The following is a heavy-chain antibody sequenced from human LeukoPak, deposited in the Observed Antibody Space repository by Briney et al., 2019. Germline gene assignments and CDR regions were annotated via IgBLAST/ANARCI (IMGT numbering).Heavy chain of an antibody. D-gene: IGHD3-10*01. V-gene: IGHV1-2*02. CDR1: GYTFTGYY. CDR3: ARDYYGSGSYPTLNWFDP. CDR2: INPNSGGT. Sequence: ASVKVSCKASGYTFTGYYMHWVRQAPGQGLEWMGWINPNSGGTNYAQKFQGRVTMTRDTSISTAYMELSRLRSDDTAVYYCARDYYGSGSYPTLNWFDPWGQGTLDTVSS. J-gene: IGHJ5*02.